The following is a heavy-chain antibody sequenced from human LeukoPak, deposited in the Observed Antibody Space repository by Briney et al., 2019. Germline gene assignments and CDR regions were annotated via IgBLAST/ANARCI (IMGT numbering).Heavy chain of an antibody. CDR3: AKGESNSSPIDY. CDR1: GFTFSSFG. V-gene: IGHV3-30*02. CDR2: IRYDGSNK. D-gene: IGHD6-6*01. Sequence: GGSLRLSCAASGFTFSSFGMHWVRQAPGKGLEWVAFIRYDGSNKYYADSVKGRFTISRDNSKNTLYLQMNSLRAEDTAVYYCAKGESNSSPIDYWGQGISVTVSS. J-gene: IGHJ4*02.